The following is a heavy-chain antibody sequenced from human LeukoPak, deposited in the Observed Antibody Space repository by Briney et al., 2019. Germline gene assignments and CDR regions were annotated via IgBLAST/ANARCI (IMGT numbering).Heavy chain of an antibody. D-gene: IGHD2-2*02. CDR3: ARVPECSTASCFTSYFDS. V-gene: IGHV4-39*07. CDR2: ICYGGSP. CDR1: GDSIGSSAYC. Sequence: SETLSLTCTVSGDSIGSSAYCWGWIRQPPGKGLEWIGSICYGGSPYYSPSLLSRVTTSVDTSKNQFSLKLNSVTAADTAVYYCARVPECSTASCFTSYFDSWGQGTLATVSS. J-gene: IGHJ4*02.